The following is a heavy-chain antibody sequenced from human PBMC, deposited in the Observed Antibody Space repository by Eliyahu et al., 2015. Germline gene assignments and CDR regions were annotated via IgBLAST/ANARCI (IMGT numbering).Heavy chain of an antibody. Sequence: QVQLQQSGPGVVKPSQTLTXTCAISGXSVSSNTAAWHWIRQSPXRGLEWLGRTYYRSQWYYNYAVSVKSRITINPDTSKNQFSLQLNSVTPEDTAVYYCARGAHRSSWYWGQGTLVTVSS. D-gene: IGHD6-6*01. J-gene: IGHJ4*02. CDR2: TYYRSQWYY. V-gene: IGHV6-1*01. CDR3: ARGAHRSSWY. CDR1: GXSVSSNTAA.